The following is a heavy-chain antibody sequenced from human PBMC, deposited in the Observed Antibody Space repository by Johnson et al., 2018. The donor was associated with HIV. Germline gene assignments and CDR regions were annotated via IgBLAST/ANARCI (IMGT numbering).Heavy chain of an antibody. J-gene: IGHJ3*02. V-gene: IGHV3-11*04. Sequence: QVQLVESGGGLVQPGGSLRLSCAASGFIFSDYYMSWIRQAPGKGLEWVSYISSSGSTIYYADSVKCRFTISRDNSKDTLYLQMNSLRAEDTAVYYCVRAVFAYLDASVRFGGAGFDIWGQGTVITVSS. D-gene: IGHD3-16*01. CDR1: GFIFSDYY. CDR3: VRAVFAYLDASVRFGGAGFDI. CDR2: ISSSGSTI.